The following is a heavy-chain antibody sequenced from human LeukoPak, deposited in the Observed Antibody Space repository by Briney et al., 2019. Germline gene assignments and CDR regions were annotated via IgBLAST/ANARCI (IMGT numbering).Heavy chain of an antibody. CDR3: ARSRGDEYSSSADFDY. J-gene: IGHJ4*02. CDR2: INPNSGGT. V-gene: IGHV1-2*02. Sequence: GASVKVSCKASGYTFTGYYMHWVRQAPGQGLEWMGWINPNSGGTNYAQKFQGRVNMTRDTSISTAYMELSRLRSDDTAVYDCARSRGDEYSSSADFDYWGQGTLVTVSS. CDR1: GYTFTGYY. D-gene: IGHD6-6*01.